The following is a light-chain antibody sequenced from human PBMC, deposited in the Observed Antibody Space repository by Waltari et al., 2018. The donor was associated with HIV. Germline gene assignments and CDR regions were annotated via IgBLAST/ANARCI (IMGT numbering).Light chain of an antibody. V-gene: IGLV2-14*03. CDR1: GSDIGGYNY. J-gene: IGLJ2*01. Sequence: QSALTQSASVSGSPGQSITISCTGTGSDIGGYNYFSWYQQQPGKAPKLLIYDVTDRPSGISDRFSGSKSGNTASLTISGLQAEDEADYYCSSYTISSTVVFGGGTKLTVL. CDR2: DVT. CDR3: SSYTISSTVV.